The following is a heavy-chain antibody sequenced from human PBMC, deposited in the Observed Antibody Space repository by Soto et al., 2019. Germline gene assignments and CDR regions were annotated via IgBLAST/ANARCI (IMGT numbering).Heavy chain of an antibody. V-gene: IGHV6-1*01. Sequence: PSQTLSLTCAISGDSISSNSAAWNWIRQSPSRGLEWLGRTYYRSKWYNDYAVSVKSRITINPDTSKNQFSLQLNSVTPEDTAVYYCAREKSRPDYYDSSGYPDAFDIWGQGTMVTVSS. J-gene: IGHJ3*02. CDR2: TYYRSKWYN. D-gene: IGHD3-22*01. CDR1: GDSISSNSAA. CDR3: AREKSRPDYYDSSGYPDAFDI.